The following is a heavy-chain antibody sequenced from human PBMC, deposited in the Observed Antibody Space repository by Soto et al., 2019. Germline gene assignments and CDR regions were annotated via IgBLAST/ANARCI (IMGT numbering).Heavy chain of an antibody. J-gene: IGHJ4*02. CDR3: AKLLGYQGYSGYGHFDY. D-gene: IGHD5-12*01. V-gene: IGHV3-30*18. CDR1: GFTFSSYG. Sequence: QVQLVESGGGVVQPGRSLRLSCAASGFTFSSYGMHWVRRAPGKGLEWVAVISYDGSNKYYADSVKGRFTISRDNSKNTLYLQMNSLRAEDTAVYYCAKLLGYQGYSGYGHFDYWGQGTLVTVSS. CDR2: ISYDGSNK.